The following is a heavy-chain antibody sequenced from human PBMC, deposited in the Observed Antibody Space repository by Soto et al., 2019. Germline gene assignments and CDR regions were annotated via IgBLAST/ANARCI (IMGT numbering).Heavy chain of an antibody. CDR2: INTAGTT. D-gene: IGHD6-13*01. CDR1: GFTFTTYA. CDR3: AKDWYEYY. V-gene: IGHV3-23*01. J-gene: IGHJ4*02. Sequence: EVQLLESGGGLVQPGGSLRLSCAASGFTFTTYAMTWVRQATGKGLEWLSAINTAGTTYYADSVKGRFTISRDNAKNTLYLQMDGLRAEDTAVYYCAKDWYEYYWGQGTLVTVSS.